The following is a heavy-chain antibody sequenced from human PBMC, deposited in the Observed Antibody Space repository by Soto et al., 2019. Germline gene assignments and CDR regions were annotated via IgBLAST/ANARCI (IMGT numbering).Heavy chain of an antibody. J-gene: IGHJ4*02. Sequence: VKVSCKASGGTFSSYAISGVRQAPGQGLEWMGGIIPIFGTANYAQKFQGRVTSTADESTSPAYMELSSLRSEDTAVYYCASRPWSGGSCYNPGFDSWGQGALVTVSS. CDR3: ASRPWSGGSCYNPGFDS. CDR2: IIPIFGTA. CDR1: GGTFSSYA. V-gene: IGHV1-69*13. D-gene: IGHD2-15*01.